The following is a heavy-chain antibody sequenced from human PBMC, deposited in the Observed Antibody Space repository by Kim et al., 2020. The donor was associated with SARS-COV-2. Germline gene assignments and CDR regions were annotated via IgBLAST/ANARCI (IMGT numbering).Heavy chain of an antibody. CDR3: ASAQWLATFDY. D-gene: IGHD6-19*01. CDR2: T. V-gene: IGHV4-39*01. J-gene: IGHJ4*02. Sequence: TYYNPSLKSRVTISVDTSKNQFSLKLSSVTAADTAVYYCASAQWLATFDYWGQGTLVTVSS.